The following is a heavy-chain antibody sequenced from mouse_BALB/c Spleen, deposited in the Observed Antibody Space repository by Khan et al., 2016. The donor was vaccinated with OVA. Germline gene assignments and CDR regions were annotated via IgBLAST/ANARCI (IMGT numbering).Heavy chain of an antibody. CDR2: IWGGGGT. V-gene: IGHV2-6-4*01. CDR3: ARAYYRFDGYYAMDY. J-gene: IGHJ4*01. Sequence: QVQLQQSGPGLVAPSQSLSITCTVSGFSLSRYNIHWVRQPPGKGLEWLGVIWGGGGTDYNSTLKSRPSIRKDNSKSQVLLKMNSLQTDDTAIYYCARAYYRFDGYYAMDYWGQGTSVTVSS. CDR1: GFSLSRYN. D-gene: IGHD2-14*01.